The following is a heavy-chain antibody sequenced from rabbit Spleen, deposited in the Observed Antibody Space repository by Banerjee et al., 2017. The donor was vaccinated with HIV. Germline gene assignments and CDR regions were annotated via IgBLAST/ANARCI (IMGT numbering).Heavy chain of an antibody. Sequence: QEQLEESGGDLVKPEGSLTLTCKASGFSFSNGYVMCWVRQAPGKGLEWIACINSFTGRPVYATWVNGRFTISKASWTTVTLHMTGLTDADTATYFCARETNSGWGVVSFYFNLWGQGTLVTVS. D-gene: IGHD4-1*01. CDR3: ARETNSGWGVVSFYFNL. V-gene: IGHV1S45*01. CDR1: GFSFSNGYV. CDR2: INSFTGRP. J-gene: IGHJ4*01.